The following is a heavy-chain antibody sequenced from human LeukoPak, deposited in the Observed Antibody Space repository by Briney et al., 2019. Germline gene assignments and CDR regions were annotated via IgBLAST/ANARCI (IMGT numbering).Heavy chain of an antibody. CDR1: GYTFTGYY. D-gene: IGHD3-22*01. J-gene: IGHJ3*02. Sequence: ASVKVSCKASGYTFTGYYMHWVRQAPGQGLEWMGWISAYNGNTNYAQKLQGRVTMTTDTSTSTAYMELRSLRSDDTAVYYCARDRTYYYDSSGYFAFDIWGQGTMVTVSS. CDR2: ISAYNGNT. V-gene: IGHV1-18*04. CDR3: ARDRTYYYDSSGYFAFDI.